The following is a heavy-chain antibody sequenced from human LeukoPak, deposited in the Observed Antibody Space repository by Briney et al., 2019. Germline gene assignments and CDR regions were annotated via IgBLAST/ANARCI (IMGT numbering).Heavy chain of an antibody. CDR3: ASTIRYSSSWYWFDP. CDR2: IYHSGST. D-gene: IGHD6-13*01. CDR1: GGSISSSNW. J-gene: IGHJ5*02. V-gene: IGHV4-4*02. Sequence: SETLSLTCAVSGGSISSSNWWSWVRQPPGQGLEWIGEIYHSGSTNYNPSLKSRVTISVDKSKNQFSLKLSSVTAADTAVYYCASTIRYSSSWYWFDPWGQGTLVTVSS.